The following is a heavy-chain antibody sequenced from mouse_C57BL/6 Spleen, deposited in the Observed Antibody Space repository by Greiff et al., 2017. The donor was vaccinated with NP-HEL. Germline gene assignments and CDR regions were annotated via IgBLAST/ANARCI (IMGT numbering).Heavy chain of an antibody. CDR3: ARGDGSRGAY. CDR1: GYTFTSYW. CDR2: IDPSDSYT. Sequence: QVQLQQPGAELVKPGASVKLSCKASGYTFTSYWMQWVKQRPGQGLEWIGEIDPSDSYTNYNQKFKGKATLSVDTSSSTAYMQLSSLTSEDSAVYYCARGDGSRGAYWGHRTLVTVSA. D-gene: IGHD1-1*01. V-gene: IGHV1-50*01. J-gene: IGHJ3*01.